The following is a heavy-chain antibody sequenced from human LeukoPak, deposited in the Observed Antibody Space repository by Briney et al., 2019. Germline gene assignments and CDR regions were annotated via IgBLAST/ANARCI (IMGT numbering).Heavy chain of an antibody. Sequence: PSETLSLTCTVSGYSISSGYYWGWIRQPPGKGLEWSGYIYYSGSTNYNPSLKSRVTISVDTSKNQFSLKLSSVTAADTAVYYCAREQYSSGYYYYYMDVWGKGTTVTVSS. CDR1: GYSISSGYY. CDR3: AREQYSSGYYYYYMDV. CDR2: IYYSGST. J-gene: IGHJ6*03. D-gene: IGHD6-6*01. V-gene: IGHV4-61*01.